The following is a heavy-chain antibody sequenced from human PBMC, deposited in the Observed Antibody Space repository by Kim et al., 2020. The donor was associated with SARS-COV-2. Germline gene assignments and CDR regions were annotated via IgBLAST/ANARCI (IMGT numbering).Heavy chain of an antibody. J-gene: IGHJ6*03. D-gene: IGHD5-12*01. CDR3: ARISIHGRIRDGYNSLTSYYYYYMDV. CDR1: GGSISSSSYY. CDR2: IYYSGST. Sequence: SETLSLTCTVSGGSISSSSYYWGWIRQPPGKGLEWIGSIYYSGSTYYNPSLKSRVTISVDTSKNQFSLKLSSVTAADTAVYYCARISIHGRIRDGYNSLTSYYYYYMDVWGKGTTVTVSS. V-gene: IGHV4-39*01.